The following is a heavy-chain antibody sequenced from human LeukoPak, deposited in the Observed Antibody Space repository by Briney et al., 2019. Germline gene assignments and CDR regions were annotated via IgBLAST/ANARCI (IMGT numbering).Heavy chain of an antibody. CDR2: ISSSGSTI. CDR3: ARVPRTIFGVVIHFDY. Sequence: GGSLRLSCAASGFTFSDYYMSWIRQAPGKGLEWVSYISSSGSTIYYADSVKGRFTISRDNAKNSLYLQMNSLRAEGTAVYYCARVPRTIFGVVIHFDYWGQGTLVTVSS. CDR1: GFTFSDYY. V-gene: IGHV3-11*01. D-gene: IGHD3-3*01. J-gene: IGHJ4*02.